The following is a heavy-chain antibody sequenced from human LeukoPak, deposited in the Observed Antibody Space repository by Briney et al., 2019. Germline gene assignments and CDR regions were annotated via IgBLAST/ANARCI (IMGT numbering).Heavy chain of an antibody. CDR3: ARTDITMVRGEKPLFGY. CDR2: INPNSGGT. J-gene: IGHJ4*02. D-gene: IGHD3-10*01. CDR1: GYTFTGYY. Sequence: ASVTVSCKASGYTFTGYYMHWVRQAPGQGLEWMGWINPNSGGTNYAQKFQGRVTMTRDTSISTAYMELSRLRSDDTAVYYCARTDITMVRGEKPLFGYWGQGTLVTVSS. V-gene: IGHV1-2*02.